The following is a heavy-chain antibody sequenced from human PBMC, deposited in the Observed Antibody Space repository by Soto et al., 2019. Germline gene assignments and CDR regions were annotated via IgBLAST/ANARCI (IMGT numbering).Heavy chain of an antibody. D-gene: IGHD6-19*01. CDR2: IYWDDDK. J-gene: IGHJ5*02. CDR1: GFSLSTSGVG. V-gene: IGHV2-5*02. CDR3: ALSRVAVAGTNWFDP. Sequence: SGPTLVKPTQTLTLTCTFSGFSLSTSGVGVGWIRQPPGKALEWLALIYWDDDKRYSPSLKSRLTITKDTSKNQVVLTMTNMDPVDTATYYCALSRVAVAGTNWFDPWGQGTLVTVSS.